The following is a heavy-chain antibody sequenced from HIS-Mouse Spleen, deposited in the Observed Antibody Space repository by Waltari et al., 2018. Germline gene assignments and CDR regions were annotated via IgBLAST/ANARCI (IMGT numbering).Heavy chain of an antibody. CDR2: IYYSGST. CDR1: GGSISSYY. Sequence: QVQLQESGPGLVKPSETLSLTCTVSGGSISSYYWSWIRQPPGKGLEWIGYIYYSGSTNFNPSLTSRVTISVDTSKNQFSRKLSSVTAADTAVYYCARGGLLAATYYFDYWGQGTLVTVSS. J-gene: IGHJ4*02. D-gene: IGHD2-15*01. CDR3: ARGGLLAATYYFDY. V-gene: IGHV4-59*08.